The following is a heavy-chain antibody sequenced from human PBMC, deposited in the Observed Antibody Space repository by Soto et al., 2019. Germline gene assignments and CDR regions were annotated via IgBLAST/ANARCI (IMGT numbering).Heavy chain of an antibody. Sequence: GGSLRLSCAASGFTFSSYAMSWVRQAPGKGLEWVSAISGSGGSTYYADSVKGRFTISRDNSKNTLYLQMNSLRAEDTAVYYCANLRSGGAARHRYYYGMDVWGQGTTVTVSS. CDR3: ANLRSGGAARHRYYYGMDV. D-gene: IGHD6-6*01. CDR2: ISGSGGST. CDR1: GFTFSSYA. J-gene: IGHJ6*02. V-gene: IGHV3-23*01.